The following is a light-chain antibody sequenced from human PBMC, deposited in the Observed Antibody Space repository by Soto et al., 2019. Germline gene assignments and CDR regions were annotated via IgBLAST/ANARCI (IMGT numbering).Light chain of an antibody. CDR3: HQYGSSPAT. Sequence: EIVFTQSPCTLSLSPFERSTLSCRASQTISTSYLAWYQQRPGQAPRLLIFGASSRATGIPDRFRGSGSVTDFTLTISRLEPEDFAVYYCHQYGSSPATFGQGTKVDIK. CDR2: GAS. V-gene: IGKV3-20*01. J-gene: IGKJ1*01. CDR1: QTISTSY.